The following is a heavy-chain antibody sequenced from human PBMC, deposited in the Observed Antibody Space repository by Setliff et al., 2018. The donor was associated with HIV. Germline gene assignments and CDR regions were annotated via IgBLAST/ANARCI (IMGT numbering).Heavy chain of an antibody. D-gene: IGHD5-18*01. CDR1: GSGVSGFA. Sequence: GGSLRLSCAASGSGVSGFAMHWIRQVSGKGLEWVGRVRSRVNRYATDYAVSVKGRFIISRDDSRNTAYLQMNNLKTEDTAMYYCARAFSGYKFDSWGFEIWGQGTMVTVSS. CDR3: ARAFSGYKFDSWGFEI. CDR2: VRSRVNRYAT. V-gene: IGHV3-73*01. J-gene: IGHJ3*02.